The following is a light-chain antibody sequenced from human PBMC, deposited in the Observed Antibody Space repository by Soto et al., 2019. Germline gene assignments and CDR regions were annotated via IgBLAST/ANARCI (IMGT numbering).Light chain of an antibody. Sequence: EIVLTQSPGTLSLSPGERATLSCRASQNVGGRFLAWYQQKPGQAPRLLINVASTRATGIPDRFSGSGSGTDFTLTISRLEPEDFAVYYCQQYGTSPIASGQGTRLEIK. CDR1: QNVGGRF. CDR2: VAS. CDR3: QQYGTSPIA. J-gene: IGKJ5*01. V-gene: IGKV3-20*01.